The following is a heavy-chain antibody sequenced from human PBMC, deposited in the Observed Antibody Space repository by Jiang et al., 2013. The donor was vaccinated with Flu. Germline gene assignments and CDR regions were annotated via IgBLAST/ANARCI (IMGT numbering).Heavy chain of an antibody. CDR3: ARHQYYFDVSGYLFDY. CDR2: VYYSGST. J-gene: IGHJ4*02. CDR1: GGSISSKSYY. V-gene: IGHV4-39*01. D-gene: IGHD3-22*01. Sequence: SETLSLTCTVSGGSISSKSYYWGWIRQTPGRGWSGIGAVYYSGSTYFNRPLKSRVTISVDTSKNQFSLKLSSVTAADTAVYYCARHQYYFDVSGYLFDYWGQGTLVTVSS.